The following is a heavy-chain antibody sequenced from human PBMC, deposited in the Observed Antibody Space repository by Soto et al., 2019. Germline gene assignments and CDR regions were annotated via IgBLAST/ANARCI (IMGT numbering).Heavy chain of an antibody. J-gene: IGHJ4*02. CDR2: IGGSGGIT. Sequence: GGSLRLSCAASGFTFRNYAMSWVRQAPGKGLEWVSAIGGSGGITYYADSVKGRFTISRDNSKNTLYLQMNSLRAEDTAVYYCANLFTRWYWFDYWGQGTLVTVSS. CDR3: ANLFTRWYWFDY. CDR1: GFTFRNYA. V-gene: IGHV3-23*01. D-gene: IGHD6-13*01.